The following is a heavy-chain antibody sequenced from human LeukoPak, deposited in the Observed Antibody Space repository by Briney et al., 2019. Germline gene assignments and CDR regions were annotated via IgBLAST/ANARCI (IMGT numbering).Heavy chain of an antibody. J-gene: IGHJ4*02. D-gene: IGHD6-13*01. CDR2: ISYDGSNK. CDR3: ARGGIESPLGY. Sequence: GGSLRLSCAASGFTFSSYGMHWVRQAPGKGLKWVAVISYDGSNKYYADSVKGRFTISRDNAKNTLYLQMNSLRAEDTAVYYCARGGIESPLGYWGQGTLVTVSS. V-gene: IGHV3-30*03. CDR1: GFTFSSYG.